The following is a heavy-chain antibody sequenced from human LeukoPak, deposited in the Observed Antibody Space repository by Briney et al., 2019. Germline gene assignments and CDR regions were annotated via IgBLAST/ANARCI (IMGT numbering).Heavy chain of an antibody. CDR2: INHSGST. J-gene: IGHJ4*02. V-gene: IGHV4-34*01. D-gene: IGHD3-10*01. Sequence: SETLSLTCAVYGGSFSGYYWSWIRQPPGKGLEWIGEINHSGSTNYNPSLKSRVTISVDTSKNQFSLKLSSVTAADTAVYYCARRGPTMVRGRPGNYFDYWGQGTLVTVSS. CDR3: ARRGPTMVRGRPGNYFDY. CDR1: GGSFSGYY.